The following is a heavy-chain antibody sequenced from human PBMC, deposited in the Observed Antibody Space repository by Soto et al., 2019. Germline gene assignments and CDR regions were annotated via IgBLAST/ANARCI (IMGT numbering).Heavy chain of an antibody. CDR1: GYTFINFD. V-gene: IGHV1-8*02. J-gene: IGHJ5*02. Sequence: ASVKVSCKASGYTFINFDISWVREAAGQGLEWLGWMNPGSGKTGYASKFQGRVAMTRDASTGTSHLELSSLTSDDTAVYYCARMASAGTLNWFDPWGQGTLVTVSS. D-gene: IGHD6-13*01. CDR2: MNPGSGKT. CDR3: ARMASAGTLNWFDP.